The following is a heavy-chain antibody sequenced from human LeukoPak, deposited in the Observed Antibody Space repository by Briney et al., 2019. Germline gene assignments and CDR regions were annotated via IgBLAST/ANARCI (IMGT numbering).Heavy chain of an antibody. Sequence: PSETLSLTCGVSGGSVTSTNWWTWVRQPPGKGLEWLGEVHLDGRTNYNPSLKSRVTISVDTSKNQFSLKLSSVTAADTAVYYCARVKYYYDSSGYYYFGAFDIWGQGTMVTVSS. CDR2: VHLDGRT. CDR3: ARVKYYYDSSGYYYFGAFDI. D-gene: IGHD3-22*01. J-gene: IGHJ3*02. CDR1: GGSVTSTNW. V-gene: IGHV4-4*02.